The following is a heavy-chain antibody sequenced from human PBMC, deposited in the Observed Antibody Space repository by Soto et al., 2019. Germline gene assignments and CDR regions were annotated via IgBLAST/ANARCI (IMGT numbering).Heavy chain of an antibody. J-gene: IGHJ6*04. D-gene: IGHD3-22*01. CDR3: ANRDYYDSSGYSSGFSYYGMDV. CDR2: IIPIFGTA. Sequence: QVQLVQSGAEVKKPGSSVKVSCKASGGTFSSYAISWVRQAPGQGLEWMGGIIPIFGTANYAQKFQGRVTITADDSTSTAYMELSSLRSEDTAVYYCANRDYYDSSGYSSGFSYYGMDVFGEGTTVAVSS. CDR1: GGTFSSYA. V-gene: IGHV1-69*01.